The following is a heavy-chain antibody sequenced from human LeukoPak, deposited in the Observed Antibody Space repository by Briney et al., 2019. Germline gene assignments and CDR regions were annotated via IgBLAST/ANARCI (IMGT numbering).Heavy chain of an antibody. CDR2: ISWNSGSI. J-gene: IGHJ4*02. CDR1: GFTFDDYA. Sequence: PGRSLRLSCAASGFTFDDYAMHWVRQAPGKGLEWVSGISWNSGSIGCADSVKGRFTISRDNAKNSLYLQMNSLRAEDTALYYCAKDSSVAGTALDYWGQGTLVTVSS. CDR3: AKDSSVAGTALDY. V-gene: IGHV3-9*01. D-gene: IGHD6-19*01.